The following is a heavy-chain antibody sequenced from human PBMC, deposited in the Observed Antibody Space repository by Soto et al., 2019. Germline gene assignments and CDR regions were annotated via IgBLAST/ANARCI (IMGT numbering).Heavy chain of an antibody. CDR2: MSPNGNNQ. CDR1: GFTFSIYA. J-gene: IGHJ4*02. D-gene: IGHD3-22*01. CDR3: ATGANFYYDTSRX. V-gene: IGHV3-30-3*01. Sequence: GGSLRLSCAAPGFTFSIYALHWVRQAPGKGLEWVAVMSPNGNNQYYADSVKGRFTISRDASKSTLYLQMTSLRPDDTAVYYCATGANFYYDTSRXWGQGKLVTVS.